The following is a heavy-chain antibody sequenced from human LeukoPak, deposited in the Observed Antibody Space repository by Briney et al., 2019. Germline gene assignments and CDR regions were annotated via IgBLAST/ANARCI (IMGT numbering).Heavy chain of an antibody. CDR2: IIPIFGTA. J-gene: IGHJ6*02. D-gene: IGHD6-19*01. CDR1: GGTLSSYA. Sequence: GASVKVSCMASGGTLSSYAISWVRQAPGQGLEWMGGIIPIFGTANYAQKFQGRVTITADEPTSTAYMELSSLRSEDTAVYYCARAVAVVATYYYYYGMDVWGQGTTVTVSS. CDR3: ARAVAVVATYYYYYGMDV. V-gene: IGHV1-69*13.